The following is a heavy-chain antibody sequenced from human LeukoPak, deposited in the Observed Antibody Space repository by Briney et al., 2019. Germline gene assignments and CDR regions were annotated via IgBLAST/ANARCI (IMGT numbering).Heavy chain of an antibody. CDR3: ARVTPPQVYGSVSYWVYGMDV. CDR2: IIPILGIA. Sequence: SVKVTCKASGGTFSCYAISWVRHAPGQGLEWMGRIIPILGIANYAQKFQGRVTITADKSTSTAYMELSSLRSEDTAVYYCARVTPPQVYGSVSYWVYGMDVWGQGTTVTVSS. J-gene: IGHJ6*02. D-gene: IGHD3-10*01. CDR1: GGTFSCYA. V-gene: IGHV1-69*04.